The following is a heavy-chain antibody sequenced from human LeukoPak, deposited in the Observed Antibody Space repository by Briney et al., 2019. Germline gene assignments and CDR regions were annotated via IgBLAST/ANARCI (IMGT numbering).Heavy chain of an antibody. J-gene: IGHJ5*02. D-gene: IGHD3-10*01. CDR2: IRYDGNDK. Sequence: GGSLRLSCAASGFTFNYYGMHWVRQAPGKGLEWVAFIRYDGNDKYYADSVKGRFTISRDNSKSALYLEMNSLRVEDTAVYYCAKDLMRDRWFGESWGQGTLVTVSS. CDR3: AKDLMRDRWFGES. V-gene: IGHV3-30*02. CDR1: GFTFNYYG.